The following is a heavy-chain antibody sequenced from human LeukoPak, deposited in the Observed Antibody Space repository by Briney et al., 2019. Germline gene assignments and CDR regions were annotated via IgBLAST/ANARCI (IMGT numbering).Heavy chain of an antibody. CDR3: ARPEGYSSAWGSY. J-gene: IGHJ4*02. CDR2: ISGSGGST. Sequence: GGSLRLSCAASGFTFSSYAMSWVRQAPGKGLEWVSAISGSGGSTYYADSVKGRFTISRDNAKNTLYLQMNSLRAEDTALYYCARPEGYSSAWGSYWGQGTLVTVSS. V-gene: IGHV3-23*01. D-gene: IGHD6-19*01. CDR1: GFTFSSYA.